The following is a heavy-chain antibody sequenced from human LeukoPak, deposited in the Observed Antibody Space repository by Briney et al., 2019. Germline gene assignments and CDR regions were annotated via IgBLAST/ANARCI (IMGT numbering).Heavy chain of an antibody. CDR1: GYTFSTYG. CDR2: ISTYNGNT. CDR3: ARGTTADIDY. Sequence: ASVTVSCKASGYTFSTYGISWVRQAPGPRLEWMGWISTYNGNTNYAQKLQGRVTMTKDTSTSTAYMELRSLRSDDTAVYYCARGTTADIDYWGQGTLVTVSS. D-gene: IGHD5-12*01. V-gene: IGHV1-18*01. J-gene: IGHJ4*02.